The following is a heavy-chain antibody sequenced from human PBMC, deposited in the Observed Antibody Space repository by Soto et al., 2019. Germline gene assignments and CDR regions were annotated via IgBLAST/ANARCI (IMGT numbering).Heavy chain of an antibody. CDR3: AITLCSGGSCYLEDGMDV. CDR1: VYSFTSSW. V-gene: IGHV5-51*01. Sequence: PGESLKISCKGSVYSFTSSWIGWVRQMPGKGLEWMGIIYPGDSDTRYSPSFQGQVTISADKSISTAYLQWSSLKASDTAMYYCAITLCSGGSCYLEDGMDVWGQGTTVTVSS. D-gene: IGHD2-15*01. J-gene: IGHJ6*02. CDR2: IYPGDSDT.